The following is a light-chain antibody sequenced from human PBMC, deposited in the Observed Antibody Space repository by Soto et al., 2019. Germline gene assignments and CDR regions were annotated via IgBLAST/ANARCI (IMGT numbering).Light chain of an antibody. CDR3: AGWDGSLKGFV. Sequence: QSALTQPPSASWAPGQRVTISCSGSASNIGRDPVNWYQQVPGTAPKLLIYENNHRPSGVPDRFPGSKSGTSASLVISGLQSEDEAEYFCAGWDGSLKGFVFGTGTKVTVL. J-gene: IGLJ1*01. CDR1: ASNIGRDP. CDR2: ENN. V-gene: IGLV1-44*01.